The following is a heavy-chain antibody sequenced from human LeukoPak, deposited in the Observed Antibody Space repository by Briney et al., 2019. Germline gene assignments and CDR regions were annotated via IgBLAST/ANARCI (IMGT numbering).Heavy chain of an antibody. CDR2: ISYVGSNN. V-gene: IGHV3-30*18. Sequence: GRSLRLSCVASGFTFSSYGMHWVRQAPGKGLEWVVDISYVGSNNYYADSVKGRFTISRDNSKNTLYLQMNSLRAEDTAVYYCAKSTLAYCGGDCYSAAFDIWGQGTMVTVSS. D-gene: IGHD2-21*02. CDR3: AKSTLAYCGGDCYSAAFDI. J-gene: IGHJ3*02. CDR1: GFTFSSYG.